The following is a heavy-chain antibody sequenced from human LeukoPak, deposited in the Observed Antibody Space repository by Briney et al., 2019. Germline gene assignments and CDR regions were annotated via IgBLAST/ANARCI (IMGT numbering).Heavy chain of an antibody. Sequence: GGSLRLSCAASRFAFSNYGIYWVRQAPGKGLEWVVVISNDGSDKYCADPVKGRFTISRDNSNKTVYLQMNSMRAEDTAVYYCAKEGRYGDYFDYWGQGTLVTVSS. D-gene: IGHD4/OR15-4a*01. CDR3: AKEGRYGDYFDY. J-gene: IGHJ4*02. CDR1: RFAFSNYG. CDR2: ISNDGSDK. V-gene: IGHV3-30*18.